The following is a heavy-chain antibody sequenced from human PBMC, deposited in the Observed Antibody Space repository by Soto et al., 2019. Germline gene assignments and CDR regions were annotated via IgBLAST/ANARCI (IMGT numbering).Heavy chain of an antibody. D-gene: IGHD3-3*01. CDR1: GGSISSGSYY. CDR2: IYYSGST. CDR3: ARGNGGITIFGGPGHFDY. V-gene: IGHV4-39*01. J-gene: IGHJ4*02. Sequence: QLQLQESGPGLVKPSETLSLTCTVSGGSISSGSYYWGWIRQPPGKGLEWIGSIYYSGSTYYNPSPQRLVTLSVDTAKNQCSLELSSVTPAHTAVYFCARGNGGITIFGGPGHFDYWGQGTLVTVSS.